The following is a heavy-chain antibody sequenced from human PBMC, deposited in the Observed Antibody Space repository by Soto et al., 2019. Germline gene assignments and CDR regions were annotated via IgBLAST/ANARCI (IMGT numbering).Heavy chain of an antibody. V-gene: IGHV5-10-1*01. D-gene: IGHD6-6*01. CDR2: VDPSDSYT. Sequence: PGESLKISCKGSGYSFTSYWISWVRQMPGKGLEWMGRVDPSDSYTNYSPSFQGHVTISADKSISTAYLQWSSLKASDTAMYYCARAHIAARLSYYYYGMDVWGQGTTVTVSS. J-gene: IGHJ6*02. CDR3: ARAHIAARLSYYYYGMDV. CDR1: GYSFTSYW.